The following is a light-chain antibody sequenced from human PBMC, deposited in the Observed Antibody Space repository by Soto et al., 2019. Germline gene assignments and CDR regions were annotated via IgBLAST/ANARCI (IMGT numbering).Light chain of an antibody. Sequence: DIQLTQSPSFLSASAGDRVTITCRASQDISSYLAWYQQRPGKVPRFLTHSASTLQSGVPSRFSATGSGTTFTLTISSLQPEDIATYYCQQLNRFPRTFGQGTKVEV. V-gene: IGKV1-9*01. CDR1: QDISSY. CDR3: QQLNRFPRT. J-gene: IGKJ1*01. CDR2: SAS.